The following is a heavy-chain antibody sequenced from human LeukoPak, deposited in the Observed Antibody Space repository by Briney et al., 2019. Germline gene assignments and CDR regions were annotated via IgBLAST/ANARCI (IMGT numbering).Heavy chain of an antibody. CDR1: GGSVSGYL. D-gene: IGHD5-12*01. J-gene: IGHJ4*02. CDR3: ARRAEATIGNYFDY. CDR2: ISYSGST. V-gene: IGHV4-59*08. Sequence: PSGTLSLTCTVSGGSVSGYLWNWIRQPPGKGLEWIGYISYSGSTNFNPSLKSRVTISLDMSKNQFSLKLNSVTAADTAVYYCARRAEATIGNYFDYWGQGTLVTVSS.